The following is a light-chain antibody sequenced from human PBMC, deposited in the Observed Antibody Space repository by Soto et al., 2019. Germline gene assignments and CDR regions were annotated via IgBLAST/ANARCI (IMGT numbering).Light chain of an antibody. CDR3: SSHAGSNAFYV. Sequence: QSALTQPASVSGSPGQSITISCTGTSSDIGAYDYVSWYQQYPGRVPKLIIHEVTNRPSGVSDRFSGSKSGNTASLTISGLQTEDEADYYCSSHAGSNAFYVXGTGTKVTVL. CDR2: EVT. CDR1: SSDIGAYDY. V-gene: IGLV2-14*01. J-gene: IGLJ1*01.